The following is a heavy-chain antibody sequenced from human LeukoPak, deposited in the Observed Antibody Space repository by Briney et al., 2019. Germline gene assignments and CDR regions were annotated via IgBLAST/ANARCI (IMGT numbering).Heavy chain of an antibody. CDR3: ARKCSSTSCYNY. D-gene: IGHD2-2*01. V-gene: IGHV4-34*01. CDR2: INHSGST. CDR1: GGSFSGYY. J-gene: IGHJ4*02. Sequence: SETLSLTCAVYGGSFSGYYWSWIRQPPGKGLEWIGEINHSGSTNYNPSLESRVTVSVDTSKNQFSLKLSSVTAADTAVYYCARKCSSTSCYNYWGQGTLVTVSS.